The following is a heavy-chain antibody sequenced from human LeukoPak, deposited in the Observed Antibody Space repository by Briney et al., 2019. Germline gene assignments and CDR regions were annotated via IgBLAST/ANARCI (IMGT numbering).Heavy chain of an antibody. CDR1: GGSISSYY. V-gene: IGHV4-59*08. CDR2: IYYSGYT. J-gene: IGHJ4*02. D-gene: IGHD3-22*01. CDR3: ARRYFESSVYYFDY. Sequence: PSETLSLTCTVPGGSISSYYWSWIRQPPGKGLEWIGYIYYSGYTNYNPSLKSRVTMSVDASKNQFSLKLSSVTAADTAVYYCARRYFESSVYYFDYWGQGTLVSVSS.